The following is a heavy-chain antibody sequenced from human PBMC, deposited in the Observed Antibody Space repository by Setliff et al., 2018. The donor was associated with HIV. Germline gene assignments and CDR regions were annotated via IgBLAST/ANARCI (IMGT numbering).Heavy chain of an antibody. Sequence: KTSETLSLTCTVSGGSIGSYYWSWIRQPPGKGLEWIGYIYYSGSSKNTPSLKSRVTISVDTPKNEFSLKLSSMTAADTAVYYCARGIAVAGPYFDYWGQGTLVTVSS. CDR3: ARGIAVAGPYFDY. CDR1: GGSIGSYY. D-gene: IGHD6-19*01. V-gene: IGHV4-59*01. CDR2: IYYSGSS. J-gene: IGHJ4*02.